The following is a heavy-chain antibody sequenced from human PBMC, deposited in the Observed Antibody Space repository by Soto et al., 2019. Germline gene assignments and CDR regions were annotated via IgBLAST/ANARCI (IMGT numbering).Heavy chain of an antibody. CDR1: GFTSDDYA. D-gene: IGHD5-18*01. CDR2: ISWNSGSI. CDR3: AKAVGSYGNFDY. V-gene: IGHV3-9*02. J-gene: IGHJ4*02. Sequence: GGSLRLSCAASGFTSDDYAMHWVRQAPGKGLEWVSRISWNSGSIGYADSVKGRFIISRDNAKNSLYLQMNSLRAEDTALYYCAKAVGSYGNFDYWGQGTLVTVSS.